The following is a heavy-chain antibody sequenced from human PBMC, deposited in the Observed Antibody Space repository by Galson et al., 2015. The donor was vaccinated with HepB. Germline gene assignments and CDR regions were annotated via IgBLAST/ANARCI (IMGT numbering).Heavy chain of an antibody. J-gene: IGHJ4*02. CDR1: GGSISSGGYY. D-gene: IGHD5-24*01. CDR2: IYSSGST. V-gene: IGHV4-30-4*01. Sequence: TLSLTCTVSGGSISSGGYYWGWIRQHPGKGLEWIGYIYSSGSTYYNPSLKSRVTMSVDTSKNQFSLNLSSVPAADTAVYYCARELVGAYNYGHWGQGTLVTVSS. CDR3: ARELVGAYNYGH.